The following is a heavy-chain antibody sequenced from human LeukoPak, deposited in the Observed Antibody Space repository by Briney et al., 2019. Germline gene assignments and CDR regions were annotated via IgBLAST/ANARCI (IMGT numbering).Heavy chain of an antibody. D-gene: IGHD2-2*02. CDR1: GFTFSSYA. V-gene: IGHV3-30*04. Sequence: GGSLRLSCAASGFTFSSYAMHWVRQAPGKGLEWVAVISYDGSNKYYADSVKGRFTISRDNSKNTLYLQMNSLRAEDTAVNYCARDQEGIVVVPAAINYYYYGMDVWGKGTTVTVSS. CDR3: ARDQEGIVVVPAAINYYYYGMDV. J-gene: IGHJ6*04. CDR2: ISYDGSNK.